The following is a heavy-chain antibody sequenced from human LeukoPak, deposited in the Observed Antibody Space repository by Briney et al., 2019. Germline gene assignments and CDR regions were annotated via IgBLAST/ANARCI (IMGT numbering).Heavy chain of an antibody. J-gene: IGHJ4*02. CDR1: GGSFSGYY. Sequence: PSETLSLTCAVYGGSFSGYYWSWIRQPPGKGLEWIGSIYYSGSTYYNPSLKSRVTISVDTSKNQFSLKLSSVTAADTAVYYCARRALDYFDYWGQGTLVTVSS. D-gene: IGHD1-26*01. V-gene: IGHV4-34*01. CDR3: ARRALDYFDY. CDR2: IYYSGST.